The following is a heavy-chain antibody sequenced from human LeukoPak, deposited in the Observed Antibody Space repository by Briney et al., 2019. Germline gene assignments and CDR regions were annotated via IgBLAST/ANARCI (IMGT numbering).Heavy chain of an antibody. CDR2: IYSGGST. D-gene: IGHD3-22*01. Sequence: PGGSLRLSCAASGFTVSSNYMSWVRQAPGKGLEWVSVIYSGGSTYYADSVKGRFTISRDNSKNTLYLQMNSLRAEDTAVYYCAKLPWYQYYYDSSGFDYWGQGTLVTVSS. CDR1: GFTVSSNY. J-gene: IGHJ4*02. CDR3: AKLPWYQYYYDSSGFDY. V-gene: IGHV3-53*01.